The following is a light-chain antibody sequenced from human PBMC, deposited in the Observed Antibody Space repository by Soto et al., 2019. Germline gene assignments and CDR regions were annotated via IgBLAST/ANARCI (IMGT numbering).Light chain of an antibody. J-gene: IGLJ2*01. Sequence: SYELTQPPSVSVSPGQTASITGSGDKLGDKYACWYQQKPGQSPVLVIYQDIKRPSGIPERFSGSNSGNTAALTISGTQAMDEADYYCQAWDSSTRVVFGGGTKLTVL. CDR3: QAWDSSTRVV. CDR2: QDI. CDR1: KLGDKY. V-gene: IGLV3-1*01.